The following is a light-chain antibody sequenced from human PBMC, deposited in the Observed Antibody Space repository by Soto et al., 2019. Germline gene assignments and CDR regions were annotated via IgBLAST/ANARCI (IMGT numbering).Light chain of an antibody. Sequence: EIVLTQSPATLSVSPGERATLSCRASQSVSGDLAWYHHKPGQAPRLLIYDASARALDIPDRFAGSGSGTEFTLSISSLQSEDFAVYFCQQYSNWPITFGQGTRLEIK. V-gene: IGKV3-15*01. CDR3: QQYSNWPIT. CDR1: QSVSGD. J-gene: IGKJ5*01. CDR2: DAS.